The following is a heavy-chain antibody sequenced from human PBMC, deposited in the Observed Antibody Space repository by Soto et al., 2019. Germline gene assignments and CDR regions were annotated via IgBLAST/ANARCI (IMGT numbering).Heavy chain of an antibody. V-gene: IGHV1-18*01. CDR2: ISAYNGNT. CDR1: GYTFTSYG. J-gene: IGHJ5*02. D-gene: IGHD2-15*01. Sequence: ASVKVSCKASGYTFTSYGISWVRQAPGQGLEWMGWISAYNGNTNYAQKLQGRVTMTTDTSTSTAYMELRSLRSDDTAVYYCARDSSGGRCYSNYWLDPWGQGTLVTVSS. CDR3: ARDSSGGRCYSNYWLDP.